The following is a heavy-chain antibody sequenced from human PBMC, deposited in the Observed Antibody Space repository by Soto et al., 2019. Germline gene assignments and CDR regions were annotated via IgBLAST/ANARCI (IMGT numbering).Heavy chain of an antibody. V-gene: IGHV3-7*01. D-gene: IGHD4-17*01. J-gene: IGHJ6*02. CDR3: AKDHGATVTTFSPYYGMDV. Sequence: PGGSLRLSCAASGFSLSSYWASWVRQAPGKGLEWVANIKQDGSDTYYVDSVKGRFTISRDNSKNTLYLQMNSLRAEDTAVYYCAKDHGATVTTFSPYYGMDVWGPGTTVTVSS. CDR1: GFSLSSYW. CDR2: IKQDGSDT.